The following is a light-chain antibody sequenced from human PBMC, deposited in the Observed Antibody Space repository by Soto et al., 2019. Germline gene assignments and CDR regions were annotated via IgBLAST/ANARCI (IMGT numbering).Light chain of an antibody. Sequence: DIQMTPSPSSLSASVGDRVTITCRASQSIRTYLSWYQQKPGKAPNLLIYSASSLQSGVPSRFSGSGSGTDFTLTISSLQPEDFAAYYCQQNYGTPLTFGGGTKVEIK. CDR2: SAS. V-gene: IGKV1-39*01. CDR1: QSIRTY. J-gene: IGKJ4*01. CDR3: QQNYGTPLT.